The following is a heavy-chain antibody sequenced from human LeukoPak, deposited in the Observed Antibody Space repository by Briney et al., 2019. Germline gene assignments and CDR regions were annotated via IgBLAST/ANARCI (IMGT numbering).Heavy chain of an antibody. V-gene: IGHV1-18*01. CDR1: GYTFTSYG. CDR3: ARGRQASSGWHYYYYYMDV. D-gene: IGHD6-19*01. Sequence: GASVKVSCKASGYTFTSYGISWVRQAPGQGLEWMGWISAYNGNTNYAQKLQGRVTMTTDTSTSTAYMELRSLRSDDTAVYYCARGRQASSGWHYYYYYMDVWGKGTTVTISS. J-gene: IGHJ6*03. CDR2: ISAYNGNT.